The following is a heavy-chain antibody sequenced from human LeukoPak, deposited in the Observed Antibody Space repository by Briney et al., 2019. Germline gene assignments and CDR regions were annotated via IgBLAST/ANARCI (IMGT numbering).Heavy chain of an antibody. D-gene: IGHD3-10*01. CDR1: GFTFSNYA. Sequence: PGGSLRLSCLASGFTFSNYAMSWVRQAPGKGLEWVSGITISGRTAYYADSVKGRFTISRDNAKNSLYLQMNSLRAEDTAVYFCARDQQSWFSGSIDYWGQGTLVTVSS. CDR2: ITISGRTA. CDR3: ARDQQSWFSGSIDY. V-gene: IGHV3-21*01. J-gene: IGHJ4*02.